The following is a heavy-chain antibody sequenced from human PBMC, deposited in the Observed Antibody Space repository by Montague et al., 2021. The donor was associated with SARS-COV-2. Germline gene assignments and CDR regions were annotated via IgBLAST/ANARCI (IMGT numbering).Heavy chain of an antibody. CDR2: IYTSGTT. V-gene: IGHV4-61*02. CDR1: GSSISSGSYY. D-gene: IGHD5-12*01. CDR3: ARAHSGSWAHLDN. Sequence: TLSLTCTVSGSSISSGSYYWSWIRQPAGKGLEWIGRIYTSGTTDYSFSLKSRVTISVDTSKNQFSPKLTSVTATDTAVYYCARAHSGSWAHLDNWGQGSLVTVSS. J-gene: IGHJ4*02.